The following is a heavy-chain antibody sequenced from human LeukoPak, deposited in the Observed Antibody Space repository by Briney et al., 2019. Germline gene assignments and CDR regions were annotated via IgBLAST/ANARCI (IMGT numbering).Heavy chain of an antibody. CDR2: MNPNSGNT. V-gene: IGHV1-8*03. CDR3: ARGMTDYGIYSYYYYYMDV. J-gene: IGHJ6*03. Sequence: ASVKVSCKASGYTFTSYDINWVRQATGQGLEWMGWMNPNSGNTGYAQKFQCRVTITRNTSISTAYMELSSLRSGDKGVYYCARGMTDYGIYSYYYYYMDVWGKGTTVTVSS. CDR1: GYTFTSYD. D-gene: IGHD4-17*01.